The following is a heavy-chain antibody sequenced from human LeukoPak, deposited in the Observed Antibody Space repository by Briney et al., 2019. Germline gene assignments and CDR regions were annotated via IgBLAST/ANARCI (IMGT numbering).Heavy chain of an antibody. D-gene: IGHD6-13*01. CDR1: EYTFTCYY. V-gene: IGHV1-2*02. Sequence: GASVKVSCKASEYTFTCYYMHWVRQAPGQGREWMGGINANSGGTNYAQKFQGRVTMTSDTSISTGYMELSRLRSDDTAVYYCARDGAAARTHLWAFDIWGQGTMVTVSS. J-gene: IGHJ3*02. CDR2: INANSGGT. CDR3: ARDGAAARTHLWAFDI.